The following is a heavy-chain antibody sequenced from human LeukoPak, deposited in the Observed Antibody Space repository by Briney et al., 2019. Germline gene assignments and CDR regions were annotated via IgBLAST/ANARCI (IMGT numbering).Heavy chain of an antibody. J-gene: IGHJ4*02. CDR2: ISGSGGDT. Sequence: PGGSLRLSCAASGFTFSSSAMSWVRQAPGKGLEWVSAISGSGGDTFYTDSVKGRFTVSRDNSKNTLYLQMKGLRAEDTAVYYCVKDSVVVAGLVNYFDYWGQGTLVTVSS. D-gene: IGHD6-19*01. V-gene: IGHV3-23*01. CDR1: GFTFSSSA. CDR3: VKDSVVVAGLVNYFDY.